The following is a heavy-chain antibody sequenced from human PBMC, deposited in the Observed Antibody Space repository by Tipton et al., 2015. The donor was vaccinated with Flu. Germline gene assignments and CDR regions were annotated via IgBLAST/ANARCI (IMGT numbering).Heavy chain of an antibody. D-gene: IGHD2-15*01. V-gene: IGHV4-39*07. CDR1: GGSISSSSYY. Sequence: TLSLTCTVSGGSISSSSYYWGWIRQPPGKGLEWIGSIYYSGSTYYNPSLKSRVTIPVDTSKNQFSLKLSSVTAADTAVYYCARVDYCSGGSCPVGAFDIWGQGTMVTVSS. CDR2: IYYSGST. J-gene: IGHJ3*02. CDR3: ARVDYCSGGSCPVGAFDI.